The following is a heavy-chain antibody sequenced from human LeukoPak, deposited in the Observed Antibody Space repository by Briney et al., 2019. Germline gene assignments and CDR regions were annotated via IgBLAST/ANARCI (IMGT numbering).Heavy chain of an antibody. J-gene: IGHJ6*02. CDR1: GFSFSSYS. V-gene: IGHV3-21*01. CDR2: ISSSSSYI. D-gene: IGHD2/OR15-2a*01. Sequence: GGSLRLSCAASGFSFSSYSMSWVRQAPGKGLEWVSSISSSSSYIYYADSVKGRFTISRDNAKNSLYLQMNSLRAEDTAVYYGARVRFTSASDVWGQGTTVTVSS. CDR3: ARVRFTSASDV.